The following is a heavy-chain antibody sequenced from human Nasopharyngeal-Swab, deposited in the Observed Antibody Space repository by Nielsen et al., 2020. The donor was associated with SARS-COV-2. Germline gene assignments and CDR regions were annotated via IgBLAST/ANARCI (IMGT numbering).Heavy chain of an antibody. CDR3: AKDLGYDILTGLDY. D-gene: IGHD3-9*01. CDR2: ISYDGSNK. CDR1: GFIFSSYA. V-gene: IGHV3-30*04. J-gene: IGHJ4*02. Sequence: GESLKISCAASGFIFSSYAMHWVRQAPGKGLEWVAVISYDGSNKYYADSVKGRFTISRDNSKNTLYLQMNSLRAEDTAVYYCAKDLGYDILTGLDYWGQGTLVTGSS.